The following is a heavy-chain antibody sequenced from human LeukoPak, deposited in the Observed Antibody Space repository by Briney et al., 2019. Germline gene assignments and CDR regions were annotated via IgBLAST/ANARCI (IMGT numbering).Heavy chain of an antibody. Sequence: GGSLRFSCAASGFTFSSYGMHWVRQAPGKGLEWVAVISYDGSNKYYADSVKGRFTISRDNSKNTLYLQMNSLRAEDTAVYYCARVVWDDSSGYHDYWGQGTLVTVSS. D-gene: IGHD3-22*01. V-gene: IGHV3-30*03. CDR1: GFTFSSYG. CDR3: ARVVWDDSSGYHDY. J-gene: IGHJ4*02. CDR2: ISYDGSNK.